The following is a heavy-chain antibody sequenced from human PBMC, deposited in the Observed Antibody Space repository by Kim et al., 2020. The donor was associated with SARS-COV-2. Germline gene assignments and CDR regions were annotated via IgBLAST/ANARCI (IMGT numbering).Heavy chain of an antibody. CDR2: ISRGGSSK. J-gene: IGHJ5*02. Sequence: GGSLRLSCAASGFTFSSSRMNWVRQAPGEGLEWVANISRGGSSKYYVDSVKGRFAISRDNAKNSLSLQMTNLRPEDTAVYYCARAGVDGFYSSLNLWG. D-gene: IGHD3-22*01. CDR3: ARAGVDGFYSSLNL. V-gene: IGHV3-7*01. CDR1: GFTFSSSR.